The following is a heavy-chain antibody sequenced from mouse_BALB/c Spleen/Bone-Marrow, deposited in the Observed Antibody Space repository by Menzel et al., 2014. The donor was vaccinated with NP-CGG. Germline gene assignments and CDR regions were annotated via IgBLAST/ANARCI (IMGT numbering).Heavy chain of an antibody. CDR2: IWSGGST. J-gene: IGHJ4*01. CDR1: GFSLTSFG. V-gene: IGHV2-2*02. Sequence: QVQLQQSGPGLVQPSQSLSITCTVSGFSLTSFGIHWVRQSPGKGLEWLGVIWSGGSTDYNAAFISRLSISKDNSKCQVFFKMNSLQANDTALYYCTRNWDDYAMDYWGQGTSVTVSS. D-gene: IGHD4-1*01. CDR3: TRNWDDYAMDY.